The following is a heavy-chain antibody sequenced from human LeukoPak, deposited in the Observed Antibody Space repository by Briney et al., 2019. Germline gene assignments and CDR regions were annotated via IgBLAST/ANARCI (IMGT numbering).Heavy chain of an antibody. CDR1: GGSISSYY. J-gene: IGHJ4*02. D-gene: IGHD3-22*01. Sequence: SETLSLTCTVSGGSISSYYWSWIRQPPGKGLEWIGYIYYSGSTNYNPSLKSRVTISVDTSKNQFSLRLSSVTAADTAVYYRAGGYDYLFDYWGQGTLVTVSS. CDR3: AGGYDYLFDY. CDR2: IYYSGST. V-gene: IGHV4-59*01.